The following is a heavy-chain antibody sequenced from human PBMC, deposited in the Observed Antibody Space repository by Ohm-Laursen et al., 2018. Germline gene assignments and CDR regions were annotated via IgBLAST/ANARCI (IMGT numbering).Heavy chain of an antibody. V-gene: IGHV3-23*01. J-gene: IGHJ4*02. CDR1: GFTSSIYA. CDR2: ISGSAGDT. D-gene: IGHD2-15*01. Sequence: GSLRLSCSASGFTSSIYAMSWVRQAPGKGLEWVSAISGSAGDTYSYADSVKGRFTISRDSSKNTLYLQMNSLREEDTAVYYCARGALRPLIDCFDGSCYSAHDYWGQGTLVTVSS. CDR3: ARGALRPLIDCFDGSCYSAHDY.